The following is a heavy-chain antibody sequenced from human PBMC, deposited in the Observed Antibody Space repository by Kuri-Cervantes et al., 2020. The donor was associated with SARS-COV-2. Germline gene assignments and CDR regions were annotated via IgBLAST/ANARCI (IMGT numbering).Heavy chain of an antibody. CDR2: ISYDGSNK. Sequence: GGSLRLSCAASGFTFSSYAMHWARQAPGKGLEWVAVISYDGSNKYYADSVKGRFTISRDNSKNTLYLQMNSLRAEDTAVYYCASELGENAFDIWGQGTMVTVSS. J-gene: IGHJ3*02. CDR1: GFTFSSYA. V-gene: IGHV3-30-3*01. CDR3: ASELGENAFDI. D-gene: IGHD1-26*01.